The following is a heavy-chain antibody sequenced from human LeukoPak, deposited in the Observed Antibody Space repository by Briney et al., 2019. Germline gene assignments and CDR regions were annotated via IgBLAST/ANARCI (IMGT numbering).Heavy chain of an antibody. D-gene: IGHD6-6*01. CDR3: AREGSRSPLGGYGY. CDR2: INPGGDYT. J-gene: IGHJ4*02. Sequence: ASVKVSCKASGYSFRSYYISWVRQAPGQGLEWMGLINPGGDYTKYAQTFQGRVTMTRDTSTNTVYMHLSSLRSEDTAIYYCAREGSRSPLGGYGYWGQGTLVTVSS. CDR1: GYSFRSYY. V-gene: IGHV1-46*01.